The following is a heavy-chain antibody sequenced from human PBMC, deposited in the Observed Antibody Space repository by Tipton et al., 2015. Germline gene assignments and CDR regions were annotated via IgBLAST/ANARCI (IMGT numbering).Heavy chain of an antibody. CDR2: ISWNGGRT. CDR3: ARDLVYGSGSCVD. Sequence: SLRLSCAASGFAFDDTGMSWVRQVRGKGLEWVAGISWNGGRTGYADFVQGRFSISRDNAKNTLYLEMNSLRAEDTAVYYCARDLVYGSGSCVDWGQGTLVTVSS. D-gene: IGHD3-10*01. CDR1: GFAFDDTG. J-gene: IGHJ4*02. V-gene: IGHV3-20*04.